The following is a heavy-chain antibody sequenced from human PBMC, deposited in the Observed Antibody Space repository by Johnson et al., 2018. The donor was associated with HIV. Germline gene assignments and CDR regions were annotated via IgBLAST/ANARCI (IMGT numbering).Heavy chain of an antibody. J-gene: IGHJ3*02. Sequence: VHLVEPGGGLVQPGPSLRLSCAASGFTFSNYYMSWVRQAPGKGLAWVANINQAGSEKYSVYSVMGRFTISRDNAKNSLYLQMNTRRAEDTAVYYCARLIAVVIDGFDIWGQGTMVTVSA. V-gene: IGHV3-7*05. CDR1: GFTFSNYY. CDR2: INQAGSEK. CDR3: ARLIAVVIDGFDI. D-gene: IGHD3-22*01.